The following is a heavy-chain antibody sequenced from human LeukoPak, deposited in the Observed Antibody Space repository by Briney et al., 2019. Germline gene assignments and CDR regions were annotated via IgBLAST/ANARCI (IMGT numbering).Heavy chain of an antibody. CDR3: ANYNWNYGMDV. CDR1: GFTFSSYA. Sequence: GGSLRLSCAASGFTFSSYAMSWVRHAPGKGLEWVSAISGSGGSTYYADSVKGRFTISRDNSKNTLYLQTNSLRAEDTAVYYCANYNWNYGMDVWGKGTTVTVSS. V-gene: IGHV3-23*01. CDR2: ISGSGGST. D-gene: IGHD1-20*01. J-gene: IGHJ6*04.